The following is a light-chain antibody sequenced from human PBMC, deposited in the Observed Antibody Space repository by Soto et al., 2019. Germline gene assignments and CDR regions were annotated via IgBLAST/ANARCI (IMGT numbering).Light chain of an antibody. Sequence: QSVLTQPASVSGSPGQSIAISCTGTRSDVGGYNYVSWYQQPPGKAPKLLIYDVSDRPSGVSTRFSGSKSGNTASLTISGLQADDEADYYCSSYTSQSTVVFGGGTKVTVL. CDR2: DVS. V-gene: IGLV2-14*01. CDR1: RSDVGGYNY. CDR3: SSYTSQSTVV. J-gene: IGLJ3*02.